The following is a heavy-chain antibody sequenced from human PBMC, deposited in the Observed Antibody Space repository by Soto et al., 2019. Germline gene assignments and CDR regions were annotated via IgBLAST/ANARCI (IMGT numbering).Heavy chain of an antibody. V-gene: IGHV4-61*01. CDR2: IYYSGST. CDR3: VRDRHNNWFDP. J-gene: IGHJ5*02. CDR1: GGSVSSGSYY. Sequence: SETLSLTCTVSGGSVSSGSYYWSWIRQPPGKGLEWIGYIYYSGSTNYNPSLKSRVTISVDTSKNQFSLKLSSVTAADTAVYYCVRDRHNNWFDPWGQGPLVTVSS.